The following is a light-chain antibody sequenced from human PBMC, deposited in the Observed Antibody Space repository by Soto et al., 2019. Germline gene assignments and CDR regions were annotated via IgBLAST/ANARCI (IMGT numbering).Light chain of an antibody. CDR3: QQRSNWPIT. CDR1: QSVSSY. J-gene: IGKJ5*01. Sequence: ELLMTQCPGTLSLFPGERATLSWMASQSVSSYLAWYQQKPGQAPRLLIYDASTRATGIPARFSGSWSGTDCTLTISSLEPEDVSVYYCQQRSNWPITLGQGTRLEIK. V-gene: IGKV3-11*01. CDR2: DAS.